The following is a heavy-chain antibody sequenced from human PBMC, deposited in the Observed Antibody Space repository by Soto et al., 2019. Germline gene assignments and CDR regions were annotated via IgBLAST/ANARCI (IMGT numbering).Heavy chain of an antibody. D-gene: IGHD2-15*01. CDR3: ARRVLGYCSGGSCRDDDY. CDR1: GGTFSSYT. J-gene: IGHJ4*02. CDR2: IIPILGIA. V-gene: IGHV1-69*02. Sequence: ASVKVSCKASGGTFSSYTISWVRQAPGQGLEWMGRIIPILGIANYAQKFQGRVTITADKSTSTAYMELSSLRSEDTAVYYCARRVLGYCSGGSCRDDDYWGQGTLVTVSS.